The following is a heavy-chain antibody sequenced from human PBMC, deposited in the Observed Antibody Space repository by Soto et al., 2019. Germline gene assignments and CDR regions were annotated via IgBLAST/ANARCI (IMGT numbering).Heavy chain of an antibody. J-gene: IGHJ4*02. D-gene: IGHD3-10*01. V-gene: IGHV4-30-4*01. CDR2: IYFRGNS. CDR3: ARSGGTNSWYGVFDF. CDR1: GDSITSSPYY. Sequence: QVQLQQSGPGLVKPSQTLSVTCTVSGDSITSSPYYWSWVRQLPGRGLEWIGYIYFRGNSYYNPSFTSRVTICLDRSKNQFPLELNSVTAADTALYFCARSGGTNSWYGVFDFWGQGTLVNVSS.